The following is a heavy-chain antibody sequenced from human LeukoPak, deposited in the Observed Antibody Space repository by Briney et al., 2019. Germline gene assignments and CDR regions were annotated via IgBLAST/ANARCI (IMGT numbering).Heavy chain of an antibody. CDR1: RFTFSIYW. V-gene: IGHV3-7*01. CDR3: ARERMGPRGTFDI. CDR2: IRQDGREE. D-gene: IGHD3-16*01. J-gene: IGHJ3*02. Sequence: GGSLRLSCVASRFTFSIYWMSWVRQAPGKGLEWVANIRQDGREEYYVDSVKGRFSISRDNAKNSLYLQMNSLRAEDTAVYYCARERMGPRGTFDIWGQGTMVTVSS.